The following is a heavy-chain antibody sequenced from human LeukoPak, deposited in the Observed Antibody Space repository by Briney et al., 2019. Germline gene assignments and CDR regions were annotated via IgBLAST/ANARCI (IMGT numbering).Heavy chain of an antibody. CDR1: GFTFSSYA. D-gene: IGHD6-19*01. CDR2: ISYDGSSK. Sequence: PGGSLRLSCAASGFTFSSYAMHWVRQAPGKGLEWVAVISYDGSSKYYADSVKGRFTIPRDNSKNTLYLQMNSLRAEDTAVYYCARDQSTVAERGVIDYWGQGTLVTVSS. J-gene: IGHJ4*02. V-gene: IGHV3-30*04. CDR3: ARDQSTVAERGVIDY.